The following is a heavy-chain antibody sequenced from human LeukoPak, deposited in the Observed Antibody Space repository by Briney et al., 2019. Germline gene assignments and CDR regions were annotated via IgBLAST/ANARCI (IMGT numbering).Heavy chain of an antibody. V-gene: IGHV1-2*02. CDR2: INPNSGGT. D-gene: IGHD3-10*01. Sequence: GASVKVSCKASGYAFTGYYMHWVRQAPGQGLEWMGWINPNSGGTNYAQKFQGRVTMTRDTSISTAYMELSRLRSDDTAVYYCASGYPMVRGVIKFYWGQGTLVTVSS. CDR3: ASGYPMVRGVIKFY. CDR1: GYAFTGYY. J-gene: IGHJ4*02.